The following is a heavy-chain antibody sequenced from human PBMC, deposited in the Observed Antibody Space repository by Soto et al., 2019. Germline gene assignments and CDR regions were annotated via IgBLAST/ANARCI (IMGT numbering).Heavy chain of an antibody. CDR1: EFTFSTYA. CDR3: VSWVSAHFDY. V-gene: IGHV3-23*01. Sequence: LRLSCAASEFTFSTYAMTWVRQAPGRGLQWVATISDSGDITYYADSVKGRFTIPRDNSRDTLYLQMNNLRAEDTALYYCVSWVSAHFDYWGQGTLVTVSS. CDR2: ISDSGDIT. D-gene: IGHD2-8*01. J-gene: IGHJ4*02.